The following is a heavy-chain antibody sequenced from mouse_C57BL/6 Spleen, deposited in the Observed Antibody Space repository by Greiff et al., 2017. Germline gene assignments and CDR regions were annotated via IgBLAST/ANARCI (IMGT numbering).Heavy chain of an antibody. CDR2: INPSTGGT. D-gene: IGHD2-4*01. CDR1: GYSFTGYY. CDR3: ARTDDYDPFAY. V-gene: IGHV1-42*01. J-gene: IGHJ3*01. Sequence: VQLQQSGPELVKPGASVKISCKASGYSFTGYYMNWVKQSPEKSLEWIGEINPSTGGTTYNQKFKAKATLTVDKSSSTAYMQLKSLTSEDSAVYYCARTDDYDPFAYWGQGTLVTVSA.